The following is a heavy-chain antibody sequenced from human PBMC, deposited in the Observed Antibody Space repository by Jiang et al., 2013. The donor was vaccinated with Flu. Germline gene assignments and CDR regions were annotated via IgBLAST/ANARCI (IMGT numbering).Heavy chain of an antibody. Sequence: KPSETLSLTCTVSGDSISISAAFWSWVRQPAGEGLEWIGRIYSSGLTNYNPSLKSRVTMSVDTSRNQFSLKLTSMTAAGAAVYYCARWTSGSLGHWGQGTLVTVSS. CDR2: IYSSGLT. CDR1: GDSISISAAF. J-gene: IGHJ4*02. D-gene: IGHD3-22*01. CDR3: ARWTSGSLGH. V-gene: IGHV4-61*02.